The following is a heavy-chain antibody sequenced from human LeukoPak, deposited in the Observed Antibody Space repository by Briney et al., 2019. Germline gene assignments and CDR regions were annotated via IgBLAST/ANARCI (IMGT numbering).Heavy chain of an antibody. CDR1: GFTFSTYW. CDR2: INHDGSEK. J-gene: IGHJ4*02. D-gene: IGHD2-15*01. Sequence: GASLRPSSAAAGFTFSTYWMTWVRQAPGKGLEWVANINHDGSEKYYVDSVKGRFTISRDTAKNSLYLQMNSLRAEDTAVYYCARVGCSGGSCYSGSDYFDYWGQGTLVTVSS. CDR3: ARVGCSGGSCYSGSDYFDY. V-gene: IGHV3-7*01.